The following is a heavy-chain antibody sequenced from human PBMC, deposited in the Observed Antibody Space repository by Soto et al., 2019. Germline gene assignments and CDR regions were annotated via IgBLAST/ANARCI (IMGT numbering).Heavy chain of an antibody. Sequence: PGGSLRLSCAASGFTFSWNWMHWVRQAPGKGLVWVSRVDHDGSSTSYADSVKGRFTISRDNAKNSLYLQMNSLRADDTAVYYCARDISPPADVIVPAATAMDVWGQGTTVTVSS. CDR3: ARDISPPADVIVPAATAMDV. J-gene: IGHJ6*02. CDR2: VDHDGSST. V-gene: IGHV3-74*01. CDR1: GFTFSWNW. D-gene: IGHD2-2*01.